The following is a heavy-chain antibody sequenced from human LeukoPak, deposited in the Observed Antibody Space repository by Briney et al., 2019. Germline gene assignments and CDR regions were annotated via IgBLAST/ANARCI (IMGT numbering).Heavy chain of an antibody. V-gene: IGHV3-7*01. CDR3: ARGSSVSG. Sequence: PGGSLRLSCAASGFTFTSYWMTWVRQAPGKGLEWVANIRQDGSEMHYVDSVKGRFTISRDNAKNSLYLQMSSLRAEDTAVYYCARGSSVSGWGQGTLVTVSS. CDR2: IRQDGSEM. D-gene: IGHD3-10*01. CDR1: GFTFTSYW. J-gene: IGHJ4*02.